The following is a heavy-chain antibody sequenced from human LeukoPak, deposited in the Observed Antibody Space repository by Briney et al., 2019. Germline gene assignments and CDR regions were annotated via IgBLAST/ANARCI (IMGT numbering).Heavy chain of an antibody. J-gene: IGHJ4*02. CDR2: IYYSGST. D-gene: IGHD2-2*01. V-gene: IGHV4-31*03. Sequence: PSETLSLTCTVSGGSISSGGYYWSWIGQHPGKGLEWIGYIYYSGSTYYNPSLKSRVTISVDTSKNQFSLKLSSVTAADTAVYYCAREKYQLPYVDYWGQGTLVTVSS. CDR1: GGSISSGGYY. CDR3: AREKYQLPYVDY.